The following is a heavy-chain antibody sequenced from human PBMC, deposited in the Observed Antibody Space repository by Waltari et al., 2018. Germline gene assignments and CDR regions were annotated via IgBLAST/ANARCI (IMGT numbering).Heavy chain of an antibody. CDR3: AGPITLRGSC. CDR2: IREDGSRT. V-gene: IGHV3-7*01. J-gene: IGHJ4*02. D-gene: IGHD3-22*01. CDR1: GFTFREYW. Sequence: EVQLVQSGGGLVQPGGSLRLSCPASGFTFREYWMSWVRQAPGKGLEWVANIREDGSRTYYVDSVKGRFTISRDNAKNSLYLQMNSLRPGDTAVYFCAGPITLRGSCWGQGTLVTVSS.